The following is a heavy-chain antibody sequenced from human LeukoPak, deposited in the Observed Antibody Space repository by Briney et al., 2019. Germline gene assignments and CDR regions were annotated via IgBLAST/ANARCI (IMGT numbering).Heavy chain of an antibody. CDR1: GFTFNSYA. CDR2: IKHDGTEQ. CDR3: ARSYSRVGFDF. Sequence: PGGSLRLSCAASGFTFNSYAMSWVRQAPGKGLEWVANIKHDGTEQYFVDSVKGRFTISRDNAKNSLFLQMNSLRAEDTAVYYCARSYSRVGFDFWGQGTLVTVSS. J-gene: IGHJ4*02. V-gene: IGHV3-7*04. D-gene: IGHD6-13*01.